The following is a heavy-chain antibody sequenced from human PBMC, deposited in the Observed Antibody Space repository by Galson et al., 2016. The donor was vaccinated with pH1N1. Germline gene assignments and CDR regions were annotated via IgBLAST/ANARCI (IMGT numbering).Heavy chain of an antibody. V-gene: IGHV3-30*03. J-gene: IGHJ4*02. Sequence: SLRLSCAVSGFTFSSYGMYWVRQAPGKGLEWVALISHDGTKKKYTDSVRGRFTVSRDNAKNTMYLEINSLRTEDTSVYFCARDGADTAMVTPHYFDHWGQGTQVIVSS. CDR2: ISHDGTKK. CDR1: GFTFSSYG. CDR3: ARDGADTAMVTPHYFDH. D-gene: IGHD5-18*01.